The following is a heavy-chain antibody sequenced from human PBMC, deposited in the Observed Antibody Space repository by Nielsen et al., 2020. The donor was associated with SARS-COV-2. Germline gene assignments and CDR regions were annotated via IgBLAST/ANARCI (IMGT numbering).Heavy chain of an antibody. CDR2: IKLDGSEK. CDR3: ARDGVVGELTGADY. CDR1: GFNFRGYW. J-gene: IGHJ4*02. D-gene: IGHD3-9*01. V-gene: IGHV3-7*01. Sequence: GESLKIPCVVSGFNFRGYWMTWVRQAPGKGLEWVGNIKLDGSEKYYVDSVKGRFTISRDNSKNTLYLQMNSLRAEDTAVYYCARDGVVGELTGADYWGQGTLVTVSS.